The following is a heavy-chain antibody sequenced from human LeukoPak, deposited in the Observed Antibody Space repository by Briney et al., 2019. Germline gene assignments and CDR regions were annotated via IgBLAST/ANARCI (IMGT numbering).Heavy chain of an antibody. D-gene: IGHD3-3*01. J-gene: IGHJ6*02. V-gene: IGHV1-8*01. CDR1: GYTFTSYD. CDR2: MSPNSGDT. CDR3: ARVSYYDFWSGYWSEPPNYYGMDV. Sequence: GASVKVSCKASGYTFTSYDFNWVRQATGQRPEWMGWMSPNSGDTGYAQKFQDRVTMTRNTSISTAYMELSSLRSDDTAVYYCARVSYYDFWSGYWSEPPNYYGMDVWGQGTTVTVSS.